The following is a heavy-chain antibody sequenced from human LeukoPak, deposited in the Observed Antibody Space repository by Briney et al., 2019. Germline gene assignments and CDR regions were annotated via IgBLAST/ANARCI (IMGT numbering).Heavy chain of an antibody. CDR3: AKDSQHYDFWSRYKQYDYHYMDV. D-gene: IGHD3-3*01. CDR1: GFHFRTYG. Sequence: GGSLRLSCVASGFHFRTYGMSWVRQAPGRGLEWISGIPAGGSNTYYADSVKGRFTISRENTENTLYLQMNSLRAEDTAVYCCAKDSQHYDFWSRYKQYDYHYMDVWGKGTTVTVSS. V-gene: IGHV3-23*01. CDR2: IPAGGSNT. J-gene: IGHJ6*03.